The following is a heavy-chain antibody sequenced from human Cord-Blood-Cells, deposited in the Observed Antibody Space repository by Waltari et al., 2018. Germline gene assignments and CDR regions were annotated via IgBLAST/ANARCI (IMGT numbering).Heavy chain of an antibody. CDR1: GYTFTSYA. D-gene: IGHD6-19*01. CDR2: INAGNGNT. CDR3: ARDALGYSSGWYFDY. V-gene: IGHV1-3*01. J-gene: IGHJ4*02. Sequence: QVQLVQSGAEVKKPGASVKVSCKASGYTFTSYAMHWVRQAPGQRLEWRGWINAGNGNTKYSQKFQGRVTITRDTSASTAYMELSSLRSEDTAVYYCARDALGYSSGWYFDYWGQGTLVTVSS.